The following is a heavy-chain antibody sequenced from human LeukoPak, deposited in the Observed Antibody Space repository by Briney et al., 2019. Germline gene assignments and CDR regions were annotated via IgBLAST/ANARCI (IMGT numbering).Heavy chain of an antibody. Sequence: ASVKVSCKASGYTFTSYGISWVRQAPGQGLEWMGWISAYNGNTNYAQKLQGRVTMTTDTSTSTAYVELRSLRSDDTAVYYCARLAAAHGYYFDYWGQGTLVTVSS. CDR2: ISAYNGNT. V-gene: IGHV1-18*04. D-gene: IGHD6-13*01. CDR3: ARLAAAHGYYFDY. CDR1: GYTFTSYG. J-gene: IGHJ4*02.